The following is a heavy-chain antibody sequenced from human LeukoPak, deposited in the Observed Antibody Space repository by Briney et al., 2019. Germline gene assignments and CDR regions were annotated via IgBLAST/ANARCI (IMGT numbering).Heavy chain of an antibody. CDR1: GFTFSSYG. CDR3: ARVSYDSSGYSDY. CDR2: ISSDGNTK. D-gene: IGHD3-22*01. J-gene: IGHJ4*02. V-gene: IGHV3-30*03. Sequence: GGSLRLSCAASGFTFSSYGMHWVRQAPGKGLEWVAVISSDGNTKFYADSVEGRFTVSRDNSKNTLYLQMSSLRVEDTAVYYCARVSYDSSGYSDYWGQGVLVTVSS.